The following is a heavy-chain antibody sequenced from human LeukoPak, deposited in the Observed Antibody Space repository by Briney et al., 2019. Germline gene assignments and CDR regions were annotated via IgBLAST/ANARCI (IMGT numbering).Heavy chain of an antibody. CDR2: INPNSGGT. V-gene: IGHV1-2*02. D-gene: IGHD3-22*01. J-gene: IGHJ3*02. Sequence: ASVKVSCKASGYTFTGYYMHWVRQAPGQGLEWMGWINPNSGGTNYAQKFQGRVTMTRDTSISTAYMELSRLRSDDTAVYYCARDRGSGYYSDAFDIWGQGTMVTVSS. CDR3: ARDRGSGYYSDAFDI. CDR1: GYTFTGYY.